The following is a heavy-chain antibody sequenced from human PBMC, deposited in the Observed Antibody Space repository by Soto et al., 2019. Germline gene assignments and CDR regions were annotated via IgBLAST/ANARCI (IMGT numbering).Heavy chain of an antibody. CDR2: IIPILGIA. D-gene: IGHD6-13*01. V-gene: IGHV1-69*02. CDR3: ARGDSSSWYSGLLDY. Sequence: QVQLVQSGAEVKKPGSSVKVSCKASGGTFSSYTISWVRQAPGQGLEWMGRIIPILGIANYAQKFQGRVTSTADKSTSTAYMELSSLRSEDTAVYYCARGDSSSWYSGLLDYWGQGTLVTVSS. CDR1: GGTFSSYT. J-gene: IGHJ4*02.